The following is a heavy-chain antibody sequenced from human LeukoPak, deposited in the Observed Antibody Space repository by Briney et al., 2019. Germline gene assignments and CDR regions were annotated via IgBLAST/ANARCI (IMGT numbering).Heavy chain of an antibody. D-gene: IGHD5-24*01. CDR3: ARSRWRLDY. V-gene: IGHV4-4*02. J-gene: IGHJ4*02. CDR2: IYHSGSA. CDR1: SGSISSSNW. Sequence: PSETLSLTCAVSSGSISSSNWWSWVRQPPGKGLEWIGEIYHSGSANYNPSLKSRVTISVDKSKNHFSLKLSSVTTADTAVYYCARSRWRLDYWGQGTLVTVSS.